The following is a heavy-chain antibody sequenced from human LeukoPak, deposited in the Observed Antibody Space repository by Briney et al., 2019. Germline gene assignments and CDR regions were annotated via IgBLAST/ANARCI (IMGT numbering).Heavy chain of an antibody. Sequence: ASVKVSCKTSGYTFTGYHIHLLRQAPGQGLEWMAWIDPNSGGTNYAHKFQGRVTMTRDTSISTAYMEVSSLRSDDTAVYYCARELIDFHDHTNKGFFDSWGQGTLVTVSS. V-gene: IGHV1-2*02. D-gene: IGHD3/OR15-3a*01. J-gene: IGHJ4*02. CDR3: ARELIDFHDHTNKGFFDS. CDR2: IDPNSGGT. CDR1: GYTFTGYH.